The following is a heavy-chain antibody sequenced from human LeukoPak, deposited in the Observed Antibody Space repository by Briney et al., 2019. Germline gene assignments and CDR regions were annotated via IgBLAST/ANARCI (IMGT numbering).Heavy chain of an antibody. J-gene: IGHJ4*02. CDR2: INHSGST. Sequence: SETLSLTCAVYGGSFSGYYWSWIRQPPGKGLEWIGEINHSGSTNYNPPLKSRVTISVDTSKNQFSLKLSSVTAADTAVYYCARGRDFWSRDFDYWGQGTLVTVSS. D-gene: IGHD3-3*01. V-gene: IGHV4-34*01. CDR3: ARGRDFWSRDFDY. CDR1: GGSFSGYY.